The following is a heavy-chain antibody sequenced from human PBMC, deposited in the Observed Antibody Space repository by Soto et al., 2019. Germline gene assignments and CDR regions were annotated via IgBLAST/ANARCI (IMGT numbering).Heavy chain of an antibody. V-gene: IGHV3-30*18. CDR2: ISYDGSNK. CDR1: GFTFSSYG. Sequence: GESLKISCAASGFTFSSYGMHWVRQAPGKGLEWVAVISYDGSNKYYADSVKGRFTISRDNSKNTLYLQMNSLRAEDTAVYYCAKDIWRQVAGYYYYGMDVWGQGTTVTVSS. D-gene: IGHD6-19*01. J-gene: IGHJ6*02. CDR3: AKDIWRQVAGYYYYGMDV.